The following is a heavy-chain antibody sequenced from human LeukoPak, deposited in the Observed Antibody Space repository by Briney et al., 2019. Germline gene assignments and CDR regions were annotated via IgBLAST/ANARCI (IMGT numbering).Heavy chain of an antibody. CDR1: GFTFSSYS. Sequence: GGSLRLSCAASGFTFSSYSMNWVRQAPGKGLEWVSYISSSSSTIYYADSVKGRFTISRDNAKNSLYLQMNSLRAEDTAVYYCARDHLYCSGGSCYFDYGGQGTLVTVS. CDR3: ARDHLYCSGGSCYFDY. V-gene: IGHV3-48*01. D-gene: IGHD2-15*01. J-gene: IGHJ4*02. CDR2: ISSSSSTI.